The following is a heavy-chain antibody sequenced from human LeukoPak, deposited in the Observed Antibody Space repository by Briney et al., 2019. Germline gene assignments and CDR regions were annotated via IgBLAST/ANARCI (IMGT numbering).Heavy chain of an antibody. CDR3: ARDRFSYYYGMDV. Sequence: PSETLSLTCAVYGGSFSGYYWSWIRQPPGKGLEWIGEINHSGSTNYNPSLKSRVTISVDTSKNQFSLKLSSVTAADTAVYYCARDRFSYYYGMDVWGQGTTVTVSS. V-gene: IGHV4-34*01. J-gene: IGHJ6*02. CDR1: GGSFSGYY. CDR2: INHSGST.